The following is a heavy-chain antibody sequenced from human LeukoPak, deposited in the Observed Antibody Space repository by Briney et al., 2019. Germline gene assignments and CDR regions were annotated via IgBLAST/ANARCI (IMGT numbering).Heavy chain of an antibody. CDR3: ARSANYYGSGSLRSFYYYYYYGMDV. CDR1: GFTFSSYG. CDR2: IWYDGSNK. J-gene: IGHJ6*02. Sequence: GGSLRLSCAASGFTFSSYGMHWVRQAPGKGLEWVAVIWYDGSNKYYADSVTGRFTISRDNSKNTLYLQMNSLRAEDTAVYYCARSANYYGSGSLRSFYYYYYYGMDVWGQGTTVTVSS. V-gene: IGHV3-33*01. D-gene: IGHD3-10*01.